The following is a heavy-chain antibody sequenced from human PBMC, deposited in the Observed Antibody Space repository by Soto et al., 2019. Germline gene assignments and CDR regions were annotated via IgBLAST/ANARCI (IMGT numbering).Heavy chain of an antibody. V-gene: IGHV6-1*01. D-gene: IGHD6-6*01. CDR1: GDSVSSNSAA. CDR2: TYYRSKWYN. Sequence: SQTLSLTCVISGDSVSSNSAAWNWIRQSPSRGLEWLGRTYYRSKWYNDYAVSVKSRITINPDTSKNQFSLQLNSVTPEDTAVYYCARGTNPYSSSSGPWFDPWGQGTLVTVSS. CDR3: ARGTNPYSSSSGPWFDP. J-gene: IGHJ5*02.